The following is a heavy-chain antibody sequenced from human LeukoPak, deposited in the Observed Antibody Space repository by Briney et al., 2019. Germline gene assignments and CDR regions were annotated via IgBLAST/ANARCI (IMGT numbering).Heavy chain of an antibody. CDR3: ARVQGFGEFCPYYYYYYMDV. CDR2: INHSGST. D-gene: IGHD3-10*01. V-gene: IGHV4-34*01. Sequence: SETLSLTCAVYGGSFSGYYWSWIRQPPGKGLEWIGEINHSGSTNYNPSLKSRVTISVDTSKNQFSLKLSSVTAADTAVYYCARVQGFGEFCPYYYYYYMDVWGKGTTVTVSS. CDR1: GGSFSGYY. J-gene: IGHJ6*03.